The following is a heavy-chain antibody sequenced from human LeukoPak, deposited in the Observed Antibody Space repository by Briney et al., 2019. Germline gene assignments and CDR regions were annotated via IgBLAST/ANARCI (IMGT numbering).Heavy chain of an antibody. Sequence: GGPLRLSCAASGFTFGNYWMLWVRQAPGKGLESVSRINTDGTVTTYADSVKGRFTVPRDNADNTMFLQMNSVRDEDTAVYYCATKQWLAPPPDSWGQGTPVTVSS. J-gene: IGHJ4*02. CDR3: ATKQWLAPPPDS. D-gene: IGHD6-19*01. CDR2: INTDGTVT. CDR1: GFTFGNYW. V-gene: IGHV3-74*01.